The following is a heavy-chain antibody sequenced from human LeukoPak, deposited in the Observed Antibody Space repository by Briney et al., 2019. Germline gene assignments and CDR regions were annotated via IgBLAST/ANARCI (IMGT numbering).Heavy chain of an antibody. CDR2: IYYSGRT. CDR3: ARDVYYYDSSGYYGEAFDI. J-gene: IGHJ3*02. D-gene: IGHD3-22*01. Sequence: PSETLSLTCTVSGYSINNGYYWGWIRQPPGKGLEWIGYIYYSGRTNYNPSLKSRVTISVDTSKNQFSLKLSSVTAADTAVYYCARDVYYYDSSGYYGEAFDIWGQGTMVTVSS. V-gene: IGHV4-38-2*02. CDR1: GYSINNGYY.